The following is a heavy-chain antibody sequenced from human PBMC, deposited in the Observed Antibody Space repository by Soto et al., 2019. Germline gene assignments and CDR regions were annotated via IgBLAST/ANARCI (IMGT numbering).Heavy chain of an antibody. V-gene: IGHV6-1*01. CDR1: GASVSSNSAA. J-gene: IGHJ4*02. D-gene: IGHD6-13*01. CDR2: TYYRSKWNN. CDR3: AREGGDSSSWYFDP. Sequence: SQTLSLTCAISGASVSSNSAAWNWVRQSPSRGLEWLGRTYYRSKWNNDYAVSVKRRITINPDTSKNQFSLQLNSVTPEDTAVYYCAREGGDSSSWYFDPWGQGTRVTVSA.